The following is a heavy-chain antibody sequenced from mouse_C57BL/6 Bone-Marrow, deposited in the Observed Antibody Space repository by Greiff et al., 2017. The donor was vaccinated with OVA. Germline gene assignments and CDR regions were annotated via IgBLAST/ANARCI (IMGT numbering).Heavy chain of an antibody. J-gene: IGHJ3*01. V-gene: IGHV1-76*01. CDR1: GYTFTDYY. CDR2: IYPGSGNT. D-gene: IGHD2-5*01. Sequence: VQVVESGAELVRPGASVKLSCKASGYTFTDYYINWVKQRPGQGLEWIARIYPGSGNTYYNEKFKGKATLTAEKSSSTAYMQLSSLTSEDSAVYFCARGPYSNYPSWFAYWGQGTLVTVSA. CDR3: ARGPYSNYPSWFAY.